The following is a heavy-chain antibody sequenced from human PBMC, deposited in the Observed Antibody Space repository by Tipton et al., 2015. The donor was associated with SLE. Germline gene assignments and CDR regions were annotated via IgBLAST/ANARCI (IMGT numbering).Heavy chain of an antibody. Sequence: SLRLSCAASGFTFRKYAMHWVRQAPGKGLEWVAVISYDGSNKYYADSVKGRFTISRDNSKNTLYLQMNSLRAEDTAVYYCARDGPYYDSSGYYPRFDYWGQGTLVTVSS. CDR3: ARDGPYYDSSGYYPRFDY. CDR2: ISYDGSNK. D-gene: IGHD3-22*01. J-gene: IGHJ4*02. CDR1: GFTFRKYA. V-gene: IGHV3-30*04.